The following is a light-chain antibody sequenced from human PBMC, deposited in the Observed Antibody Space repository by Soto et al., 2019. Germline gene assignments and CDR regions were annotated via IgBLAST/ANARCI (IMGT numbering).Light chain of an antibody. CDR3: SSYTSSSPYV. J-gene: IGLJ1*01. V-gene: IGLV2-14*01. Sequence: QAVVTQPASVSGSPGQSITISCTGTSSDVGGYNYVSWYQQHPGKAPKLMIYDVSNRPSGVSNRFSGSKSGNTASLTISGLRAEDEDDYYCSSYTSSSPYVFGTGTKVTVL. CDR2: DVS. CDR1: SSDVGGYNY.